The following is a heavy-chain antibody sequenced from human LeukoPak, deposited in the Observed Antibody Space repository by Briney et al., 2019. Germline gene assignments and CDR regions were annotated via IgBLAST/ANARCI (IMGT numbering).Heavy chain of an antibody. J-gene: IGHJ4*02. D-gene: IGHD3-10*01. CDR3: TRVAPPPLLWFGDSIDY. Sequence: GGSLRLSCAASGFTFSDYSMNWVRQAPGKGLEWVSYISSGSKTVYYADSVKGRFTISRDNARNSLYLQMNNPRAEDTAVYYCTRVAPPPLLWFGDSIDYWGQGTLVTVSS. CDR1: GFTFSDYS. CDR2: ISSGSKTV. V-gene: IGHV3-48*01.